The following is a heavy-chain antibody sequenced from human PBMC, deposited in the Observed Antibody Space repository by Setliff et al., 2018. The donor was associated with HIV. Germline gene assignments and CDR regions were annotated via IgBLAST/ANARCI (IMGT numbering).Heavy chain of an antibody. D-gene: IGHD3-16*02. CDR1: GGSFNGYS. V-gene: IGHV4-34*01. Sequence: SETLSLTCAVYGGSFNGYSWTWIRQPPGKGLEWIGGINHSGSTNYNPSLKSRVTISVDTSKSQFSLRLNSVTAADTALYYCARGSDYIWGNYRFPFDYWGQGTLVTVSS. J-gene: IGHJ4*02. CDR2: INHSGST. CDR3: ARGSDYIWGNYRFPFDY.